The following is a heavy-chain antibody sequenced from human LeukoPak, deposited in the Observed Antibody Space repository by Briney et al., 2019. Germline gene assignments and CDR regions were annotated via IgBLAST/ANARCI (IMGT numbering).Heavy chain of an antibody. Sequence: SETLSLTCTVSGYSISSGYFWGWIRQPPGKGLEWIGSIYRSGTTYYNPSLKSRVTISVDTSKNQFSLKLTSVTAADTAVYYCARGYSSSWYFNWFDPWGRGTLVTVSS. J-gene: IGHJ5*02. V-gene: IGHV4-38-2*02. CDR1: GYSISSGYF. CDR2: IYRSGTT. D-gene: IGHD6-13*01. CDR3: ARGYSSSWYFNWFDP.